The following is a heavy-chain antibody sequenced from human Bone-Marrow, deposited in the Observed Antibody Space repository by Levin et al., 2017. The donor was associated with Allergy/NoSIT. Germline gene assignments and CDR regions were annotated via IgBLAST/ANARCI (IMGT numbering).Heavy chain of an antibody. Sequence: SQTLSLPCTVSGGSISSSVHSWNWIRQSPGTGLEWIGYIFHSGSTFYNPSLKSRVTISLDRSKNLVSLKLSSVTAADTAVYYCVRDRPGDYYGLDVWGQGTTVTVSS. CDR1: GGSISSSVHS. V-gene: IGHV4-30-2*06. CDR2: IFHSGST. J-gene: IGHJ6*02. CDR3: VRDRPGDYYGLDV.